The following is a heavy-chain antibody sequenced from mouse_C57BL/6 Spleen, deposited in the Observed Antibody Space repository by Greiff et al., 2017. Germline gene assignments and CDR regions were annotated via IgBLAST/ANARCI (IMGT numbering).Heavy chain of an antibody. D-gene: IGHD2-14*01. CDR2: IDPSDSYT. CDR1: GYTFTSYW. Sequence: VQLQQPGAELVMPGASVKLSCKASGYTFTSYWMHWVKQRPGQGLEWIGEIDPSDSYTNYNQKFKGKSTLAVDKSSSTAYMQLSSLTSEDSAVYYSARSGNYFDYWGQGTTLTVSS. V-gene: IGHV1-69*01. J-gene: IGHJ2*01. CDR3: ARSGNYFDY.